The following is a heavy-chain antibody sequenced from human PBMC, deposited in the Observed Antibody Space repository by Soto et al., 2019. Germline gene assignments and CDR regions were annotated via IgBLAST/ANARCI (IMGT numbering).Heavy chain of an antibody. CDR2: IIPMFSKA. CDR3: ATRVVVVQAAINYYYYGMDD. Sequence: ASVKVSCKASGGTFSSYAFSWVRQAPGQGLEWMGGIIPMFSKADSAQKFQDRVTINADESTSTAYMELNSLRSEDTAVYYCATRVVVVQAAINYYYYGMDDWGQGPTVTVSS. V-gene: IGHV1-69*13. J-gene: IGHJ6*02. D-gene: IGHD2-2*02. CDR1: GGTFSSYA.